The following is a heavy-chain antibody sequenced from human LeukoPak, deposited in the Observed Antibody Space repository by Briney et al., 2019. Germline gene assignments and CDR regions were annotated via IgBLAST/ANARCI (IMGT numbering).Heavy chain of an antibody. D-gene: IGHD5-18*01. J-gene: IGHJ6*02. CDR2: IYYSGST. V-gene: IGHV4-59*01. CDR3: ARTLRYSYDYYYGMDV. CDR1: GGSISSYY. Sequence: SETLSLTCTVSGGSISSYYWSWIRQPPGKGLEWIEYIYYSGSTNYNPSLKSRVTISVDTSKNQFSLKLSSVTAADTAVYYCARTLRYSYDYYYGMDVWGQGTTVTVSS.